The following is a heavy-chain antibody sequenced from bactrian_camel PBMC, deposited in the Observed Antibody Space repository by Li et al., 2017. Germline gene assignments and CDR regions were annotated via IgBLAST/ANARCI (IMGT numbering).Heavy chain of an antibody. J-gene: IGHJ4*01. D-gene: IGHD4*01. V-gene: IGHV3S66*01. CDR1: GVGLDDSP. CDR2: IESDGRT. Sequence: SGVGLDDSPVVWIRQAAGSTCEMVAIIESDGRTSYGDSVKGRFTISQDNAKNTVYLQMNSLKPEDTGMYYCAAGDPAFIGTALRSSEYSYWGQGTQVTVS. CDR3: AAGDPAFIGTALRSSEYSY.